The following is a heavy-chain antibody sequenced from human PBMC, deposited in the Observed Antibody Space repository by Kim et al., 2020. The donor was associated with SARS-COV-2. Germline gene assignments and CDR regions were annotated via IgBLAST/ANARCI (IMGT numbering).Heavy chain of an antibody. D-gene: IGHD2-2*02. V-gene: IGHV1-69*13. CDR1: GGTFSSYA. CDR3: AYTGRRDIVVVPAAIPEVSFDY. J-gene: IGHJ4*02. CDR2: IIPIFGTA. Sequence: SVKVSCKASGGTFSSYAISWVRQAPGQGLEWMGGIIPIFGTANYAQKFQGRVTITADESTSTAYMELSSLRSEDTAVYYCAYTGRRDIVVVPAAIPEVSFDYWGQGTLVTVSS.